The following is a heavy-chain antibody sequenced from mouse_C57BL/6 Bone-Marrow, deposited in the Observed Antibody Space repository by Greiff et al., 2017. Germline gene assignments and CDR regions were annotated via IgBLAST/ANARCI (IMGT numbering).Heavy chain of an antibody. V-gene: IGHV1-50*01. Sequence: VQLQQPGAELVKPGASVKLSCKASGYTFTSYWMQWVKQRPGQGLEWIGEIDPSDSYTNYNQKFKGKATLTVDTSSSTAYMQLSSLTSEDSAVYYCARDDYYAMDYWGQGTSGTVSS. CDR2: IDPSDSYT. CDR3: ARDDYYAMDY. J-gene: IGHJ4*01. CDR1: GYTFTSYW.